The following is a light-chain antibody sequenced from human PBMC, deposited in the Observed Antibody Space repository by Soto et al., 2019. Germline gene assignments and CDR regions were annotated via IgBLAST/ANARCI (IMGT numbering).Light chain of an antibody. J-gene: IGLJ1*01. Sequence: QSALTQPASVSGSLGQSITISCTGTSSDVGGYYSVSWYQQHPGKAPKLMIYDVTNRPSGVSNRFSGSKSGNTASLTISGLQAEDEADYYCSSYTSSSTDVFGTGTKLTVL. CDR1: SSDVGGYYS. CDR3: SSYTSSSTDV. V-gene: IGLV2-14*01. CDR2: DVT.